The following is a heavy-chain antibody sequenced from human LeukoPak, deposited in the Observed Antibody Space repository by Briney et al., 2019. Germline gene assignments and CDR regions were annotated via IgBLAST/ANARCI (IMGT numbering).Heavy chain of an antibody. Sequence: PGGSLRLSCAASGFTFSSYSMNWVRQAPGKGLEWVSSISSSSSYIYYADSVKGRFTISRDNAKNSLYLQMNSLRDEDTAVYYCARGPYSSGWYGIGVNWFDPWGQGTLVTVSS. CDR1: GFTFSSYS. CDR3: ARGPYSSGWYGIGVNWFDP. V-gene: IGHV3-21*01. J-gene: IGHJ5*02. CDR2: ISSSSSYI. D-gene: IGHD6-19*01.